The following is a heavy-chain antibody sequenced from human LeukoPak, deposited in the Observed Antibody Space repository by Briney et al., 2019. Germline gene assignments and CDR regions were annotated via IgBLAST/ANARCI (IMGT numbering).Heavy chain of an antibody. V-gene: IGHV4-34*01. D-gene: IGHD3-22*01. J-gene: IGHJ4*02. CDR3: AREGVVAKRGDFFDY. CDR2: INHSGST. CDR1: GGSFSDYY. Sequence: SETLSLTCAVYGGSFSDYYWTWIRQPPGKGLEWIGGINHSGSTNFNPSLKSRVSISVDTSKNQFSLRLSSVTAADTAVYYCAREGVVAKRGDFFDYWGQGTLVTVSS.